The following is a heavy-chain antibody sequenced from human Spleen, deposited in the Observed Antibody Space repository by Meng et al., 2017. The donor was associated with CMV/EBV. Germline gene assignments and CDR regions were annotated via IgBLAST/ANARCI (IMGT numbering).Heavy chain of an antibody. CDR3: ARGDYYVG. Sequence: QGQLKQGGGGLLKPSETLSLTCAVYGGSFSGYYWSWIRQPPGKGLEWIGEINHSGSTNYNPSLKSRVTISVDTSKNQFSLKLSSVTAADTAVYYCARGDYYVGWGQGTLVTVSS. V-gene: IGHV4-34*01. CDR1: GGSFSGYY. CDR2: INHSGST. J-gene: IGHJ4*02. D-gene: IGHD3-10*02.